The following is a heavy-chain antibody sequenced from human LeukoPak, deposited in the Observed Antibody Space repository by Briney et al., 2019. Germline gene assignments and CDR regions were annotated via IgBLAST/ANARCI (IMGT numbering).Heavy chain of an antibody. D-gene: IGHD3-16*01. Sequence: GGSLRLSCAASGFTFSSYAMSWVRQAPGKGLEWVSAISGNGDTTYYTDSVKGRFTISRDNSQNTLYLQMNSLRAEDTAVYYCARVTGGDMITYGGLDYWGQGTLVTVSS. CDR3: ARVTGGDMITYGGLDY. CDR1: GFTFSSYA. J-gene: IGHJ4*02. CDR2: ISGNGDTT. V-gene: IGHV3-23*01.